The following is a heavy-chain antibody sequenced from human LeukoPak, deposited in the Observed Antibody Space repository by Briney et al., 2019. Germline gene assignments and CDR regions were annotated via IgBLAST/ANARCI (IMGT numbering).Heavy chain of an antibody. V-gene: IGHV4-39*01. Sequence: SETLSLTCTVSGGSISSSSYYWGWIRQPPGKGLEWIGSIYYSGSTYYNPSLKSRVTISVDTSKNQFSLKLSSVTAADTAVYYCARQGVRGYCSSTSCYTFGYWGQGTLVTVSS. CDR1: GGSISSSSYY. D-gene: IGHD2-2*02. CDR2: IYYSGST. J-gene: IGHJ4*02. CDR3: ARQGVRGYCSSTSCYTFGY.